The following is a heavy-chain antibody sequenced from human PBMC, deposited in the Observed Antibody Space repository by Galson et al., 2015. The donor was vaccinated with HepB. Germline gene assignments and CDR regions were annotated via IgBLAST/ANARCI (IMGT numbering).Heavy chain of an antibody. J-gene: IGHJ4*02. D-gene: IGHD3-10*01. CDR2: ISGSGTTT. CDR3: ARGAVLGATPHYLDF. CDR1: GFTFTRYA. Sequence: SLRLSCAASGFTFTRYAMNWVRQAPGQGLEWVSSISGSGTTTYYADSVKGRFTISRDNSKTTVSLHMSSLRAEDTALYYCARGAVLGATPHYLDFWGQGTLVPVSS. V-gene: IGHV3-23*01.